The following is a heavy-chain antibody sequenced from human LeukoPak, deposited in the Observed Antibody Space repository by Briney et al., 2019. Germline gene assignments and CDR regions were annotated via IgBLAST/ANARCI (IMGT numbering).Heavy chain of an antibody. V-gene: IGHV1-69*04. CDR1: GGTFSSYA. Sequence: GASVKVSCKASGGTFSSYAISWVRQAPGQGLEWMGRIIPILGIANYAQKFQGRVTITADKSTSTAYMELSSLRSEDTAVYYCARDPRDSSGSLFDYWGQGTLVTVSS. J-gene: IGHJ4*02. CDR3: ARDPRDSSGSLFDY. CDR2: IIPILGIA. D-gene: IGHD3-22*01.